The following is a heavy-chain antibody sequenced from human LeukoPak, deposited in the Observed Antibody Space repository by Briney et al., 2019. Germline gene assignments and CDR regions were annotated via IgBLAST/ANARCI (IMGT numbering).Heavy chain of an antibody. CDR3: AGIPVFGVVLHQEPV. CDR2: IIPIFGTA. Sequence: SVKVSCKASGGTFSSYAISWVRQAPGQGLEWMGGIIPIFGTANYAQKFQGRVTITADISTHTVYMELSSLKSEDTAVYFCAGIPVFGVVLHQEPVWGKGTTVTVSS. J-gene: IGHJ6*04. CDR1: GGTFSSYA. V-gene: IGHV1-69*06. D-gene: IGHD2-8*01.